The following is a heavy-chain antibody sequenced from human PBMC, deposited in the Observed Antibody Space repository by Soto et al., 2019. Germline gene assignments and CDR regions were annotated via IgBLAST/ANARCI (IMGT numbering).Heavy chain of an antibody. V-gene: IGHV1-8*01. CDR1: GYTFTSYD. Sequence: QVQLVQSGAEVKKPGASVKVSFKASGYTFTSYDINWVRPATGPGLEWMGWMNPNSGNTGYAQKFQGRVTMTRNTSISTAYMELSSLRSEDTAVYYCARLYSSSWPYQGLDVWGQGTTVTVSS. CDR2: MNPNSGNT. CDR3: ARLYSSSWPYQGLDV. J-gene: IGHJ6*02. D-gene: IGHD6-13*01.